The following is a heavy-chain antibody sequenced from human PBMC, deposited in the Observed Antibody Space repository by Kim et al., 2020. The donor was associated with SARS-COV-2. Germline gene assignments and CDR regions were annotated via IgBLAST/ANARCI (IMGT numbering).Heavy chain of an antibody. V-gene: IGHV1-3*01. Sequence: NKTYSPKLPGRATITWDTSASTAYMELRALTSEDTAVYYCARDLLHSGYDDWGQGTLVTVSS. D-gene: IGHD5-12*01. J-gene: IGHJ4*02. CDR2: NK. CDR3: ARDLLHSGYDD.